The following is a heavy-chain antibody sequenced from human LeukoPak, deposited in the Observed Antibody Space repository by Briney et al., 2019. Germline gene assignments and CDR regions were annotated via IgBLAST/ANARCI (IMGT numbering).Heavy chain of an antibody. D-gene: IGHD2-8*01. J-gene: IGHJ5*02. CDR2: IIGDGSNT. CDR1: GFTFSHHA. V-gene: IGHV3-23*01. Sequence: PGGSLRLSCAASGFTFSHHAMSWARQSLGMRLEWVSVIIGDGSNTYYADSVKGRFTISRDNSNNMLYLQMNSLRGEDTAVYYCAKSMTTTNVDWFDPWGQGTLVTVSS. CDR3: AKSMTTTNVDWFDP.